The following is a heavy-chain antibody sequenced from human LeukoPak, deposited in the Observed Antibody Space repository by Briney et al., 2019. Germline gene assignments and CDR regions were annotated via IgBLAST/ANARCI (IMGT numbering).Heavy chain of an antibody. D-gene: IGHD3-16*02. V-gene: IGHV1-24*01. CDR3: AKSLSRVLAPPCYDYVWGSYRSDYYYYGMDV. Sequence: ASVKVSCKVSGYTLTELSMHWVRQAPGKGLEWMGGFDPEDGETIYAQKFQGRVTMTEDTSTDTAYMELSSLRAEDTALYYCAKSLSRVLAPPCYDYVWGSYRSDYYYYGMDVWGQGTTVTVSS. CDR2: FDPEDGET. CDR1: GYTLTELS. J-gene: IGHJ6*02.